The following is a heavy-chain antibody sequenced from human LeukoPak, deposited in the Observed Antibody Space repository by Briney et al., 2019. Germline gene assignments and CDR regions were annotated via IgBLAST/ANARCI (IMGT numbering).Heavy chain of an antibody. D-gene: IGHD2-21*02. CDR1: GFTFSDRY. V-gene: IGHV3-11*06. J-gene: IGHJ4*02. CDR2: ISDDSTYT. Sequence: GGSLRLSRVACGFTFSDRYMTWIRQGPGKGLEWVARISDDSTYTNYADSVKGRFSISRDNAKKSLYLQMDTLRAEDTAVYYCARDMTALDYWGPGTLVTVSS. CDR3: ARDMTALDY.